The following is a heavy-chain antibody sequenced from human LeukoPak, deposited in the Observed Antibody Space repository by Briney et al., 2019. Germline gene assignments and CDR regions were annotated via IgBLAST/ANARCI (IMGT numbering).Heavy chain of an antibody. CDR1: GFTFSSYG. D-gene: IGHD4-17*01. CDR2: ISYDGSNK. CDR3: AKIYGTFDY. V-gene: IGHV3-30*18. Sequence: PGGSLRLSCAASGFTFSSYGMHWVRQAPGKGLEWVAVISYDGSNKYYADSVKGRFTISRDNSKNTLYLQMNSLRAEDTAAYYCAKIYGTFDYWGQGTLVTVSS. J-gene: IGHJ4*02.